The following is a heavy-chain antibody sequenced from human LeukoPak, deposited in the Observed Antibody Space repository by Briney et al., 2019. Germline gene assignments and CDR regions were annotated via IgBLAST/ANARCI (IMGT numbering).Heavy chain of an antibody. V-gene: IGHV1-2*02. J-gene: IGHJ4*02. D-gene: IGHD3-9*01. CDR3: ARAEGAVRYFDWSFFDY. Sequence: ASVKVSCKASGYTFTGYYMHWVRQAPGQGLAWMGWINPNSGGTNYAQKFQGRVTMTRDTSISTAYMELSRLRSDDTAVYYCARAEGAVRYFDWSFFDYWGQGTLVTVSS. CDR2: INPNSGGT. CDR1: GYTFTGYY.